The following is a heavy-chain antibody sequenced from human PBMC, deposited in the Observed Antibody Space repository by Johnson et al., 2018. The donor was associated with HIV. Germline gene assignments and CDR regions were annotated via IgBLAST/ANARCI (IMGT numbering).Heavy chain of an antibody. V-gene: IGHV3-30*03. CDR1: GFTFSTYV. J-gene: IGHJ3*02. D-gene: IGHD3-10*01. Sequence: QVTLVESGGGVVQPGRSLRLSCAASGFTFSTYVMYWVRQAPGKGLEWVALISHDGSNDYCADSVKGRFTISRDNSKNTLYLQMNSLKTEDTAVYYCARDRPDNNGSGSLGAFDIWGQGTMVTVSS. CDR3: ARDRPDNNGSGSLGAFDI. CDR2: ISHDGSND.